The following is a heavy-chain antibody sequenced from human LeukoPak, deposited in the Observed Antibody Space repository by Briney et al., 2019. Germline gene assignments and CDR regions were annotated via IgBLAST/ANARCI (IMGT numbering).Heavy chain of an antibody. D-gene: IGHD2-21*01. CDR1: GFTFSDYY. J-gene: IGHJ4*02. Sequence: GGSLRLSCAASGFTFSDYYMTWIRQAPGKGLEWLSHIKGNGLTTYYADSVKGRFTISRDNSKNTLYLQMNSLRAEDTAVYYCAKDVVPFDYWGQGTLVTVSS. CDR2: IKGNGLTT. V-gene: IGHV3-11*01. CDR3: AKDVVPFDY.